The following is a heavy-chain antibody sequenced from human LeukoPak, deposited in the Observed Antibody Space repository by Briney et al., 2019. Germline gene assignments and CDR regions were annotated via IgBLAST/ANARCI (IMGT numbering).Heavy chain of an antibody. V-gene: IGHV3-23*01. J-gene: IGHJ5*02. Sequence: GGSLRLSCAASGFAFSSYAMSWVRQAPGKGLEWVSAISGSGGSTYYADSVKGRFTISRDNSKNTLYLQMNSLRAEDTAVYYCAKQVQRYYYDSSGWFDHWGQGTLVTVSS. CDR1: GFAFSSYA. D-gene: IGHD3-22*01. CDR3: AKQVQRYYYDSSGWFDH. CDR2: ISGSGGST.